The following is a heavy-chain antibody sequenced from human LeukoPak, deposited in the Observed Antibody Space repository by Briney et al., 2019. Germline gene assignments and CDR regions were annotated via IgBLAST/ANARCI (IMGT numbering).Heavy chain of an antibody. D-gene: IGHD1-26*01. CDR3: ARTGGSYYWFDP. CDR1: GGSISSYY. V-gene: IGHV4-4*07. Sequence: SETLSLTRTVSGGSISSYYWSWIRQPAGKGLEWIGRIYTSGSTNHNPSLKSRVTMSVDMSKNQFSLKLSSVTAADTAVYYCARTGGSYYWFDPWGQGTLVTVSS. CDR2: IYTSGST. J-gene: IGHJ5*02.